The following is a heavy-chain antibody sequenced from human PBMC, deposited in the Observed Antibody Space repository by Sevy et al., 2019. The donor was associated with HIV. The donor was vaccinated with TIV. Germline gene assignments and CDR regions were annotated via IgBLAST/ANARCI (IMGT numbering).Heavy chain of an antibody. CDR3: ARDGVVIEGTFDY. CDR1: GFTFSSYS. Sequence: GGSLRLSCAASGFTFSSYSMNWVRQAPGKGLEWVSSISSSSSYIYYADSVKGRFTISRDNAKNSLYLQMNSLRAEDTAVYYCARDGVVIEGTFDYWGQGTLVTVSS. CDR2: ISSSSSYI. D-gene: IGHD3-3*01. V-gene: IGHV3-21*01. J-gene: IGHJ4*02.